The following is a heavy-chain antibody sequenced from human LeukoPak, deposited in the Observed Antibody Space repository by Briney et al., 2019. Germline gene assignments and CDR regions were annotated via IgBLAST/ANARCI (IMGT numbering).Heavy chain of an antibody. CDR3: AREIVVVTAHAFDI. V-gene: IGHV3-30*03. CDR1: GFAFSSYS. CDR2: ISYDGSNK. J-gene: IGHJ3*02. Sequence: GGSLRLSCAASGFAFSSYSMNWVRQAPGKGLEWVAVISYDGSNKYYADSVKGRFTISRDNSKNTLYLQMNSLRAEDTAVYYCAREIVVVTAHAFDIWGQGTMVTVSS. D-gene: IGHD2-21*02.